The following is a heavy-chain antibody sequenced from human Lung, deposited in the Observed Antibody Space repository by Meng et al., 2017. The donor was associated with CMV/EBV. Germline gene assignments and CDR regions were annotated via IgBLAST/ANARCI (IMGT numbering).Heavy chain of an antibody. CDR1: GFIFSSFA. CDR2: VTGSGDST. Sequence: SCTASGFIFSSFAMSWVRQAPGKGLEWVSAVTGSGDSTYHADSVEGRFTISRDNSKNTLYLQMNSLRAEDTAVYYCAKDSPKYSNGWPRGNYFDYGXQGTXVTGSS. CDR3: AKDSPKYSNGWPRGNYFDY. D-gene: IGHD6-19*01. V-gene: IGHV3-23*01. J-gene: IGHJ4*02.